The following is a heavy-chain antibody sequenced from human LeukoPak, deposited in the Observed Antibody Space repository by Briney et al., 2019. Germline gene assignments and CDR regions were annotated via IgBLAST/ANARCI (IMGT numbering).Heavy chain of an antibody. V-gene: IGHV4-59*08. J-gene: IGHJ6*02. CDR2: IYYSGST. D-gene: IGHD6-19*01. CDR1: GGSISSYY. CDR3: ARTFSGWYVDGMDV. Sequence: PSETLSLTCTVSGGSISSYYWTWIRQPPGKGLEWIGYIYYSGSTNYNPSLKSRVTISVDTSKNQFSLKLSSVTAADTAVYYCARTFSGWYVDGMDVWGQGTTVTASS.